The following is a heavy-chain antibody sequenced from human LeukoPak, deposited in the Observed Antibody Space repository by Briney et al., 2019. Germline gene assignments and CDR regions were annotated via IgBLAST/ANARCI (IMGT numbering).Heavy chain of an antibody. CDR2: ISSSSGVI. CDR1: GFTFSSYS. D-gene: IGHD6-25*01. J-gene: IGHJ4*02. Sequence: GGSLRLSCAASGFTFSSYSMNWVRQTPGKGLEWVSYISSSSGVIYYADSVKGRFTISRDNAKDSLYLQMSSLRVEDTAVYYCARDPSAGSESWGQGTLVTVSS. CDR3: ARDPSAGSES. V-gene: IGHV3-48*01.